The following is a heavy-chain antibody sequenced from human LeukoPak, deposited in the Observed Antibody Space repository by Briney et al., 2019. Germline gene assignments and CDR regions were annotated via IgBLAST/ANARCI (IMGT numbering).Heavy chain of an antibody. CDR2: ISSSGSII. CDR1: GLTFSDNS. CDR3: ARAEGYGGELDS. Sequence: PGGSLRLSCAVSGLTFSDNSMNWVRQTPGKGLEWISYISSSGSIIYNADSVKGRFTISRDNAKNSLYLQMNSLRAEDTAVYYCARAEGYGGELDSWGQGTLVTVSS. J-gene: IGHJ4*02. D-gene: IGHD4-23*01. V-gene: IGHV3-48*01.